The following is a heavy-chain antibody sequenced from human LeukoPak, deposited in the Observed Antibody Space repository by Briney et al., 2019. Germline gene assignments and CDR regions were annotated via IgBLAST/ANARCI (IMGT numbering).Heavy chain of an antibody. Sequence: ASVKVSCKASGYTFTSYGISWVRQAPGQGLEWMGWISAYNGNTNYAQKLQGRVTMTTDTSTSTAYMELRSLRSDDTAVYYCARAGDSGSYFEYFDYWGQGTLVTVSS. CDR3: ARAGDSGSYFEYFDY. D-gene: IGHD1-26*01. J-gene: IGHJ4*02. CDR1: GYTFTSYG. CDR2: ISAYNGNT. V-gene: IGHV1-18*01.